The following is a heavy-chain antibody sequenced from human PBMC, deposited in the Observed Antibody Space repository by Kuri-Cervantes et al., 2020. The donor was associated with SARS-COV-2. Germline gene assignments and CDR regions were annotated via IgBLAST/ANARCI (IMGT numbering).Heavy chain of an antibody. CDR3: AKGIAVATGYFDY. J-gene: IGHJ4*02. CDR1: GFTFSSYA. Sequence: GESLKISCAASGFTFSSYAMSWVRQAPGKGLEWVSAISGSGGSTYYAGSVKGRFTISRDNSKNTLYLQMNSLRAEDTAVYYCAKGIAVATGYFDYWGQGTLVTVSS. CDR2: ISGSGGST. V-gene: IGHV3-23*01. D-gene: IGHD6-19*01.